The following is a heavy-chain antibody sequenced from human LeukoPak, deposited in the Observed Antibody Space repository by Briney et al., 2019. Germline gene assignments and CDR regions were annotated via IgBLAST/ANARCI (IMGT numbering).Heavy chain of an antibody. J-gene: IGHJ4*02. V-gene: IGHV4-39*01. D-gene: IGHD2-15*01. CDR2: VFYRGNT. Sequence: SETLSLTCTVSGGSISSGHFWWGWLRQPPGEGLDWIGSVFYRGNTHYKPSLQSRVFISVHTSKNQFSLEFNSMTAADTAVYYRARQRGVGSWSFDYWGQGTLVTVSS. CDR1: GGSISSGHFW. CDR3: ARQRGVGSWSFDY.